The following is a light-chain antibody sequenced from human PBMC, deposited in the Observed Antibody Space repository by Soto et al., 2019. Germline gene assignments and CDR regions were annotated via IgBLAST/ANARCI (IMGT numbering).Light chain of an antibody. V-gene: IGLV2-8*01. J-gene: IGLJ2*01. CDR3: SSYAGSNILSVV. CDR1: SSDVGGYNY. Sequence: QSALTQPPSASGSPGQSVTISCTGTSSDVGGYNYVSWYQQHPGNAPKLMIYEVSKRPSGVPDRFSGSKSGNTASLTVSGLQAEDEADYYCSSYAGSNILSVVFGGGTQLTDL. CDR2: EVS.